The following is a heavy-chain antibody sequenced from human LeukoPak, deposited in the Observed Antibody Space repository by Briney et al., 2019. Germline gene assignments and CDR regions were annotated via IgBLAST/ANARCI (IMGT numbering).Heavy chain of an antibody. CDR3: AKDVAFCTSTDCYRWFDP. CDR1: GLIFSSHA. D-gene: IGHD2-2*01. V-gene: IGHV3-23*01. J-gene: IGHJ5*02. CDR2: ISGSGGST. Sequence: PGGSRRLSCAASGLIFSSHAMSWARQAPGKGLEWVSSISGSGGSTYYADSVTGRFTISRDNSKNTLYLQMNSLRAEDTALYFCAKDVAFCTSTDCYRWFDPWGQGTLVTVSS.